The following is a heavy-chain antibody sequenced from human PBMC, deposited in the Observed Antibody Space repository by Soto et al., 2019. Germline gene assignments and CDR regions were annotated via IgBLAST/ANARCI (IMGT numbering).Heavy chain of an antibody. CDR2: ISGSGGST. Sequence: GGSLRLSCAASGFTFSSYAMSWVRQAPGKGLEWVSAISGSGGSTYYADSVKGRFTISRDNSKNTLYLQMNILRAEDTAVYYCAKEEDYYDSSGYNWFDPWGQGTLVTVSS. V-gene: IGHV3-23*01. CDR1: GFTFSSYA. CDR3: AKEEDYYDSSGYNWFDP. J-gene: IGHJ5*02. D-gene: IGHD3-22*01.